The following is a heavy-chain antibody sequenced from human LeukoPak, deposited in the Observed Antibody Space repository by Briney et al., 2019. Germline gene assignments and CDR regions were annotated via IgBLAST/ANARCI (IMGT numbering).Heavy chain of an antibody. CDR1: GYSISSGYY. V-gene: IGHV4-38-2*02. CDR3: ARDRDFLYCSSTSCHHAFDI. CDR2: IYHSGST. D-gene: IGHD2-2*01. Sequence: SETLSLTCTVSGYSISSGYYWGWIRQPPGKGLEWIGSIYHSGSTYYNPSLKRRVTISVDTSKNQFSLKLSSVTAADTAVYYCARDRDFLYCSSTSCHHAFDIWGQGTMVTVSS. J-gene: IGHJ3*02.